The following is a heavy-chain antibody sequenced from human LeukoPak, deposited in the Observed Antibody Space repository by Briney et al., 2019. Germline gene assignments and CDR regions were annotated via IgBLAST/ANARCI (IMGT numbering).Heavy chain of an antibody. CDR1: AFTFGTYC. CDR2: IKENGSEI. Sequence: GGFLRLSCAASAFTFGTYCMSWVRQAPVKGLEWVANIKENGSEINYVDSVKGRFTISRDNAKKSLYLQMNSLRVEDTAVYYCARDRGYSSFDYWGQGTLVTVSS. J-gene: IGHJ4*02. CDR3: ARDRGYSSFDY. D-gene: IGHD4-23*01. V-gene: IGHV3-7*01.